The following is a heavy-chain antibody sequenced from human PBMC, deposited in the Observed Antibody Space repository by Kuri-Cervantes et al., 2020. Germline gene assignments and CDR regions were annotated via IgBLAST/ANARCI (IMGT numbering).Heavy chain of an antibody. J-gene: IGHJ4*02. D-gene: IGHD5-18*01. V-gene: IGHV4-59*11. CDR3: GXXVGSYTAMXXLYYFDY. CDR1: GXSISTHN. Sequence: SETLSLTCSVSGXSISTHNWSWIRQPPGKGLEWIGYIYYSGSXNYNPSLKSRVTISVDTSKNXFSLRLSSVTAADTAVYYCGXXVGSYTAMXXLYYFDYWGQGTLVTVSS. CDR2: IYYSGSX.